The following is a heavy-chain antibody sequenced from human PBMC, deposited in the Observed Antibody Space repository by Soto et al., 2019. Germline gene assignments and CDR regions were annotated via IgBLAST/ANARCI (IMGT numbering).Heavy chain of an antibody. CDR1: GFTFSSYS. D-gene: IGHD3-3*01. J-gene: IGHJ4*02. Sequence: PGGSLRLSCAASGFTFSSYSMNWVRQAPGKGLEWVSTISCSDGKTFYADSVKGRFSISRDTSQSTLYLQMNSLRADDTAMYYCARWSYLDYWGQGTRVTVS. V-gene: IGHV3-23*01. CDR3: ARWSYLDY. CDR2: ISCSDGKT.